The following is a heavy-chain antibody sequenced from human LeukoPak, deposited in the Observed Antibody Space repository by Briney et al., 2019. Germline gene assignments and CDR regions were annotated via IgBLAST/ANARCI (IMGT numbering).Heavy chain of an antibody. CDR3: AASGGYGDYDAFDI. Sequence: ASVKVSCKASGYTFTSYDINWVRQATGQGLEWMGWMNPNSGNTGYAQKFQGRVTMTRNTSISTAYMELSSLRSEDTAVYYCAASGGYGDYDAFDIWGQGTMVTVSS. CDR1: GYTFTSYD. J-gene: IGHJ3*02. V-gene: IGHV1-8*01. CDR2: MNPNSGNT. D-gene: IGHD4-17*01.